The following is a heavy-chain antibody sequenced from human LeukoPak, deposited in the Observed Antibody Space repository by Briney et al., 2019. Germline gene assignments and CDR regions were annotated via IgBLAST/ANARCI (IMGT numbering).Heavy chain of an antibody. CDR3: ARLSSWWRPAEAGY. J-gene: IGHJ4*02. D-gene: IGHD6-13*01. CDR1: GFTFSSYS. V-gene: IGHV3-21*01. CDR2: ISSSSSYI. Sequence: GGSLRLSCAASGFTFSSYSMNWVRQAPGKGLEWVSSISSSSSYIYYADSVKGRFTISGDNAKNSLYLQMNSLRAEDTAVYYCARLSSWWRPAEAGYWGQGTLVTVSS.